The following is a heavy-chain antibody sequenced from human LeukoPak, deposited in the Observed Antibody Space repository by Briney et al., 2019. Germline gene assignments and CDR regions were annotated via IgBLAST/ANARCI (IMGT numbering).Heavy chain of an antibody. CDR1: GFTFSSYG. J-gene: IGHJ4*02. V-gene: IGHV3-33*01. CDR2: IWYDGSNK. Sequence: GGSLRLSCAASGFTFSSYGMHWVRQAPGKGLEWVAVIWYDGSNKYYADSVKGRFTISRDNSKNTLYLQMNSLRAEDTAVYYRARGGGGGATYDYWGQGTLVTVSS. D-gene: IGHD1-26*01. CDR3: ARGGGGGATYDY.